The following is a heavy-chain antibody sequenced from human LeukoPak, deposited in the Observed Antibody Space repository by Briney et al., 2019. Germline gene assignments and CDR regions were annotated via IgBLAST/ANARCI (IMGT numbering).Heavy chain of an antibody. CDR1: GFTFSSYT. J-gene: IGHJ6*03. CDR3: ARTGGSGYYAYYYYYYYMDV. CDR2: ISSISSSI. D-gene: IGHD3-22*01. V-gene: IGHV3-21*01. Sequence: PGGSLRLSCAASGFTFSSYTMNWVRQAPGKGLEWISSISSISSSIYYADSVKGRFTISRDNAKNSLYLQMNSLRAEDTAVYYCARTGGSGYYAYYYYYYYMDVWGKGTTVTISS.